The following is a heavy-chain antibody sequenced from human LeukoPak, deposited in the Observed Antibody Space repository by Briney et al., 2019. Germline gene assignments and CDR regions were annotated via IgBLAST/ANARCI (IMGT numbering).Heavy chain of an antibody. CDR1: GFTFSSYD. V-gene: IGHV3-13*01. CDR3: VRATAGFDY. D-gene: IGHD5-12*01. CDR2: IGSAGDT. J-gene: IGHJ4*02. Sequence: GGSLRLSCAASGFTFSSYDMHWVRRATGKGLEWVSGIGSAGDTYYVGSVKGRFTISRENAKNSLYLQMNSLRAGDTAVYYCVRATAGFDYWGLGILVTVSS.